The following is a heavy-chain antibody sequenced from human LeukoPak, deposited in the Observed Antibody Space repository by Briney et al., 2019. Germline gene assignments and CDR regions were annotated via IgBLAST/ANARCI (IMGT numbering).Heavy chain of an antibody. CDR2: INHSGST. CDR3: ARTSGGIYDSSGYYTY. J-gene: IGHJ4*02. Sequence: SETLPLTCAVYGGSFSGYYWSWIRQPPGKGLEWIGEINHSGSTNYNPSLKSRVTISVDTSKNQFSLKLSSVTAADTAVYYCARTSGGIYDSSGYYTYWGQGTLVTVSS. V-gene: IGHV4-34*01. CDR1: GGSFSGYY. D-gene: IGHD3-22*01.